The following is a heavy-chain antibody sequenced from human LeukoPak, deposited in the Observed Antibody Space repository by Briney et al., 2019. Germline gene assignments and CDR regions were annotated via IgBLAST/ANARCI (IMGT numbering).Heavy chain of an antibody. V-gene: IGHV1-69*06. J-gene: IGHJ4*02. Sequence: ASVKVSCKASGGTFSNYAISWVRQAPGQGLEWMGGIIPIFGTANYAQKFRGRVTITADKSTRTAYMELSSLRSEDTAVYYCARGRDGYNLRFLRYWGQGTLVTVSS. CDR3: ARGRDGYNLRFLRY. D-gene: IGHD5-24*01. CDR2: IIPIFGTA. CDR1: GGTFSNYA.